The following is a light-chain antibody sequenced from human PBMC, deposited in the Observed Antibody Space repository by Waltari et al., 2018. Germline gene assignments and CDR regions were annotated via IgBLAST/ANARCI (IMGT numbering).Light chain of an antibody. CDR2: ATS. CDR3: QKYNSAPSLT. Sequence: DIQMTQSPSSLSASVGDRVTIPCRASQGMNNYLAWYQQKPGKVPKLLIYATSTLQSGVPSRFSGSGSGTDFTLTISSLQPEDVATYYCQKYNSAPSLTFGGGTKVEIK. J-gene: IGKJ4*01. V-gene: IGKV1-27*01. CDR1: QGMNNY.